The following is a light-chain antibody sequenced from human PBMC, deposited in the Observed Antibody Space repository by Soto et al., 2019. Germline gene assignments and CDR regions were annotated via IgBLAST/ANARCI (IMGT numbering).Light chain of an antibody. CDR1: SSNIGSNT. Sequence: QSVLTQPPSASGTPGQRVTISCSGSSSNIGSNTVNWYQQLPGTAPKLLIYSHNQRPSGVPDRLSGSKSGTSASLAISGLQSEDEADYYCAAWDDSLNGRVFGTGTKLTVL. V-gene: IGLV1-44*01. J-gene: IGLJ1*01. CDR2: SHN. CDR3: AAWDDSLNGRV.